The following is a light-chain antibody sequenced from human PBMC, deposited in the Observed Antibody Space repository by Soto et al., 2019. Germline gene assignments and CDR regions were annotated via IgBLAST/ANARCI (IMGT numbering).Light chain of an antibody. Sequence: DIQMTQSVSSRSASVGDRVTITCRASQGISTYLNWYQQKPGKAPKLLIYAASSLQSGVPSRFSGSGSETDFTLTISSLQPEDFATYSCRQNDSTTWTFGQGTKVEIK. CDR2: AAS. V-gene: IGKV1-39*01. J-gene: IGKJ1*01. CDR1: QGISTY. CDR3: RQNDSTTWT.